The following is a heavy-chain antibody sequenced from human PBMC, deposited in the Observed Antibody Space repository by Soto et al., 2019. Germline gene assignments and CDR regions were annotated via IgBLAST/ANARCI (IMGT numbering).Heavy chain of an antibody. J-gene: IGHJ5*02. CDR1: GYTFTSYG. V-gene: IGHV1-18*01. CDR2: ISAYNGNT. CDR3: ARVSIVVVVAAMVDWFDP. Sequence: ASVKVSCKASGYTFTSYGISWVRQAPGQGLEWMGWISAYNGNTNYAQKLQDRVTMTTDTSTSTAYMELRSLRSDDTAVYYCARVSIVVVVAAMVDWFDPWGQGTRVTVSS. D-gene: IGHD2-15*01.